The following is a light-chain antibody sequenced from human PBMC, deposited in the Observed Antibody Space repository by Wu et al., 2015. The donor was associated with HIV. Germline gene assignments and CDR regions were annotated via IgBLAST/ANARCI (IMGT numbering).Light chain of an antibody. J-gene: IGKJ2*01. CDR1: QSISSSF. CDR2: GPS. Sequence: TVLTQSPGTLSLSPGERATLSCRASQSISSSFLAWYQQKPGQAPRLLIYGPSNRATGIPDRFSGSGSERDFTLTINGLEPEDFAVHYCQQYGGSPPYTFGQGTKLEIK. CDR3: QQYGGSPPYT. V-gene: IGKV3-20*01.